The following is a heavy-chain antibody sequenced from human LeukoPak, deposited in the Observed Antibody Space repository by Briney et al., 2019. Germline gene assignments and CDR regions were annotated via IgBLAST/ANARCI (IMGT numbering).Heavy chain of an antibody. CDR2: IYPGDSDT. Sequence: GESLKISCKGSGYSFTSYWIGWVRQMPGKGLEWMGIIYPGDSDTRYSPSFQGQVTISADKSISTAYLQWSSLKASDTAMYYCARPREYYDFWSGSPGAFDLWGQGTMVTVSS. D-gene: IGHD3-3*01. CDR3: ARPREYYDFWSGSPGAFDL. J-gene: IGHJ3*01. CDR1: GYSFTSYW. V-gene: IGHV5-51*01.